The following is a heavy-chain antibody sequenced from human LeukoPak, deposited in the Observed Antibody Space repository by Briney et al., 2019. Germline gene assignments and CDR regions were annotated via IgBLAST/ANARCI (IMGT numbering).Heavy chain of an antibody. Sequence: PSETLSLTCNVSGGSVSNTGSYWGWIRQPPGKGLEWIGSIYYSGRTYHNPSLKSRLTMSIDTFKNQFSLKLNSVTAADTAVYYCARDSTTADLDYWGQGTLVTVSS. CDR2: IYYSGRT. CDR3: ARDSTTADLDY. J-gene: IGHJ4*02. D-gene: IGHD6-13*01. V-gene: IGHV4-39*07. CDR1: GGSVSNTGSY.